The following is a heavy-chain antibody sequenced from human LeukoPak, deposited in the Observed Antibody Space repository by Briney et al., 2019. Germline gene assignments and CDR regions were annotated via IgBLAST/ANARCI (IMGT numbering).Heavy chain of an antibody. V-gene: IGHV3-21*01. J-gene: IGHJ2*01. Sequence: GGSLRLSCAASGFTFSSYSTNWVRQAPGKGLEWVSSISRGSASIYYADSLKGRVTISRDNAKNSLSLQMNSLRVEDTAVYYCARAPPYCGGDCSDWYFDLWGRGTLVTVSS. CDR1: GFTFSSYS. D-gene: IGHD2-21*02. CDR2: ISRGSASI. CDR3: ARAPPYCGGDCSDWYFDL.